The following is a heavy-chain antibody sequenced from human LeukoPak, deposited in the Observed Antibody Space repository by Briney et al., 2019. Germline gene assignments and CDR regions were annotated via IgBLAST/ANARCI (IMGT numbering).Heavy chain of an antibody. CDR2: IFYSGST. D-gene: IGHD3-22*01. V-gene: IGHV4-39*07. Sequence: PSETLSLTCTVSGGSISSRSYYWGWLRQPPGKGLGWIASIFYSGSTYHNPSLKSRVTISVHTSKSQFSLKLSSVTAADTAVYYCARAEGYYDSSGYSYYFDYWGQGTLVTVSS. CDR1: GGSISSRSYY. CDR3: ARAEGYYDSSGYSYYFDY. J-gene: IGHJ4*02.